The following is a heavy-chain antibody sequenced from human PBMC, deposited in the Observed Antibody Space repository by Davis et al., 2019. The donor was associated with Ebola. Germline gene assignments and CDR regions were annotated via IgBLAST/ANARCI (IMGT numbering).Heavy chain of an antibody. Sequence: GGSLRLSCKDSGNSFTSYWIGWVRQMPGKGLEWMGIIYTGDSDTRYSPSFRGQVTISADKSIRTAYLQWSSLKASDTAIYYCASLRRTITGMDDGFDIWGQGTMVTVSS. D-gene: IGHD1-20*01. J-gene: IGHJ3*02. CDR3: ASLRRTITGMDDGFDI. CDR1: GNSFTSYW. CDR2: IYTGDSDT. V-gene: IGHV5-51*01.